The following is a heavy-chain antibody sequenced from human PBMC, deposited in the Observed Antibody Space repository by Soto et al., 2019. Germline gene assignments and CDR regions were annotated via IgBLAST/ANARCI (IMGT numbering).Heavy chain of an antibody. CDR1: GGTFSSYA. CDR2: IIPIFGTA. CDR3: ARAVVVVAATQGYYYYGMDV. V-gene: IGHV1-69*01. D-gene: IGHD2-15*01. Sequence: QVQLVQSGAEVKKPGSSVKVSCKASGGTFSSYAISWVRQAPGQGLEWMGGIIPIFGTANYAQKFQGRVTITADESTSTAYMELSSLRCEDTAVYYCARAVVVVAATQGYYYYGMDVWGQGTTVTVSS. J-gene: IGHJ6*02.